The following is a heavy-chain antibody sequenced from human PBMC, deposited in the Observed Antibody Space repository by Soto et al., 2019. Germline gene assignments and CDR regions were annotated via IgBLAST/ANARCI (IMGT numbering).Heavy chain of an antibody. V-gene: IGHV4-31*03. CDR3: ARVPLTGDSFFDFAI. CDR1: GGSISSGGYY. CDR2: IYYSGST. D-gene: IGHD7-27*01. Sequence: LSLTCTVSGGSISSGGYYWSWIRQHPGKGLEWIGYIYYSGSTYYNPSLKSRVTISVDTSKNQFSLKLSSVTAADTAVYVCARVPLTGDSFFDFAILGQGTMVT. J-gene: IGHJ3*02.